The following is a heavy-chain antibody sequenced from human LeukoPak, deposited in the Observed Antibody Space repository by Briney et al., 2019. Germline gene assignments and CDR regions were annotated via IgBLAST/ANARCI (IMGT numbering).Heavy chain of an antibody. V-gene: IGHV3-23*01. CDR1: GFFFNTNA. CDR2: IGNSDET. J-gene: IGHJ4*02. CDR3: ARDHGDGYNYFDY. Sequence: GGSLRLSCAASGFFFNTNAMSWVRQAPGMGLEWVAAIGNSDETYYADAVKGRFTISRDTSKNTLFLQMNSLRAEDTAVYYCARDHGDGYNYFDYWGQGTLVTVSS. D-gene: IGHD5-24*01.